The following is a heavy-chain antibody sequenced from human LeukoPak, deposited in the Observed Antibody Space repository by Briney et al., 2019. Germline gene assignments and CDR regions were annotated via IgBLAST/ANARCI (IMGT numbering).Heavy chain of an antibody. CDR3: AKYYYDSSGTLDY. V-gene: IGHV3-23*01. Sequence: PGGSLRLSCAASGFTFSSYAMGWVRQAPGKGLEWVSAISGSGGSTYYADSVKGRFTISRDNSKNTLYLQMNSLRAEDTAVYYCAKYYYDSSGTLDYWGQGTMVTVSS. D-gene: IGHD3-22*01. CDR2: ISGSGGST. CDR1: GFTFSSYA. J-gene: IGHJ4*02.